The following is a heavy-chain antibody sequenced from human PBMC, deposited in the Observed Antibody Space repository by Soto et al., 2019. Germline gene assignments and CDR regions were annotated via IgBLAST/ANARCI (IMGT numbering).Heavy chain of an antibody. J-gene: IGHJ2*01. CDR3: AREKGGRDCFDF. Sequence: ELHLVESGGGLVQPGGSLRLSCAASGFTVSSNYMSWVRQAPGKGLEWVSIIYSGGNTDYEDSVKGRFPISRHNSENTVYLQMNNLRPGDTAMYYGAREKGGRDCFDFWGRGTLVTVSS. CDR1: GFTVSSNY. D-gene: IGHD2-21*01. CDR2: IYSGGNT. V-gene: IGHV3-53*04.